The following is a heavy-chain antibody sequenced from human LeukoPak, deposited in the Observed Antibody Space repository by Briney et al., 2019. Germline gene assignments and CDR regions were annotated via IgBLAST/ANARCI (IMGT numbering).Heavy chain of an antibody. V-gene: IGHV1-69*13. CDR1: GGTFSSYA. CDR3: ARVPIGGSTSQNYFYYGMDV. Sequence: ASVKVSCKASGGTFSSYAISWVRQAPGQGLEWMGGIIPIFGTANYAQKFQGRVTITADESTSTAYMELGSLRSEDTAVYYCARVPIGGSTSQNYFYYGMDVWGQGTTVTVSS. D-gene: IGHD2-2*01. CDR2: IIPIFGTA. J-gene: IGHJ6*02.